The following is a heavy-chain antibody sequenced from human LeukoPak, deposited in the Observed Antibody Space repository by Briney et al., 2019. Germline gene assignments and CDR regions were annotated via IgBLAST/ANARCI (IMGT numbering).Heavy chain of an antibody. Sequence: GGSLRLSCAASGFTVSSNYMSWVRQAPGKGLGWVSIICSGGSTYYADSVRGRFTISRDNSKNTLHLQMNSLRAEDTAVYYCARCLLVQGYYYGMDVWGQGTTVTVSS. V-gene: IGHV3-66*01. J-gene: IGHJ6*02. CDR1: GFTVSSNY. D-gene: IGHD3-3*01. CDR3: ARCLLVQGYYYGMDV. CDR2: ICSGGST.